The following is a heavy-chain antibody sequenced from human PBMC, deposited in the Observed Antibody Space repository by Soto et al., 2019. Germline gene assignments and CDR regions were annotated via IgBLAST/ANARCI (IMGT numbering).Heavy chain of an antibody. V-gene: IGHV4-59*08. CDR2: IYYSGST. CDR3: ARRVVVVPAPGDYYYYMDV. Sequence: PTDTLSLTCTVSGGSISSYYWSWIRQPPGEGLEWIGYIYYSGSTNYTPSLKSRVTISVDTSKNQFSLKLSSVTAADTAVYYCARRVVVVPAPGDYYYYMDVWGKGATVTVSS. J-gene: IGHJ6*03. CDR1: GGSISSYY. D-gene: IGHD2-2*01.